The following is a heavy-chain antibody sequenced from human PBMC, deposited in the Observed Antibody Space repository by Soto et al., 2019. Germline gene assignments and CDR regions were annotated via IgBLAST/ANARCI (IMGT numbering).Heavy chain of an antibody. V-gene: IGHV1-69*12. Sequence: QVQLVQSGAEVKKPGSSVKVSCKASGGTFSSYAISWVRQAPGQGLEWMGGIIPIFGTANYAQKFQGRVTITADEPTSTADMELSRLRAEDTAVYYCARDPHDYGDYVRYYYYYGMDVWGQGTTVTVSS. J-gene: IGHJ6*02. CDR3: ARDPHDYGDYVRYYYYYGMDV. CDR1: GGTFSSYA. D-gene: IGHD4-17*01. CDR2: IIPIFGTA.